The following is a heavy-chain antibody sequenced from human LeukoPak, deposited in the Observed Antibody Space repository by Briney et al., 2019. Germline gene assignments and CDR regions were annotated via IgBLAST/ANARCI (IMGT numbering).Heavy chain of an antibody. D-gene: IGHD6-19*01. V-gene: IGHV1-2*02. Sequence: ASVKVSCKASGYTFTGYYMHWVRQAPGQGLEWMGWINPNSGGTNYAQKFQGRVTMTRDTSISTAYMELSRLRSDDTAVYYCAIHPRIAVDAHMPFDPWGQGTLVTVSS. CDR1: GYTFTGYY. CDR2: INPNSGGT. J-gene: IGHJ5*02. CDR3: AIHPRIAVDAHMPFDP.